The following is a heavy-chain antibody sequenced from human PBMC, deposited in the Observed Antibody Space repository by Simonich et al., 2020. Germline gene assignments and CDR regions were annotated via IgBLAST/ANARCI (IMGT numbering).Heavy chain of an antibody. CDR3: ARNRLDY. CDR1: GLTFRSYG. V-gene: IGHV3-74*01. J-gene: IGHJ4*02. Sequence: EVQRVKSGGGLGKLGGSLRLSCEASGLTFRSYGMHGVRQAPGKGLVGVSRIKSDGSSTSYADSVKGRFTISRDNAKTTLYLQMNSLRAEDTAVYYCARNRLDYWGQGTLVTVSS. CDR2: IKSDGSST.